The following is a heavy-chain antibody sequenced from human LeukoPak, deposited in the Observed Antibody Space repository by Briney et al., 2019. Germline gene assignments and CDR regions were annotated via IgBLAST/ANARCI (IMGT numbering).Heavy chain of an antibody. J-gene: IGHJ3*02. CDR2: IYYSGST. Sequence: PSETLSLTCTVSGGSISSSSYYWGWIRQPPGKWLEWIGSIYYSGSTYYNPSLKSRVTISVDTSKNQFSLKLSSVTAADTAVYYCARRDIVVVPAAIGAGAFDIWGQGTMVTVSS. D-gene: IGHD2-2*02. CDR1: GGSISSSSYY. V-gene: IGHV4-39*01. CDR3: ARRDIVVVPAAIGAGAFDI.